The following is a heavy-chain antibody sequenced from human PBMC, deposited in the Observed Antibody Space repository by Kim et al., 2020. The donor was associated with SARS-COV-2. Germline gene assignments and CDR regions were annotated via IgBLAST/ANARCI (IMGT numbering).Heavy chain of an antibody. D-gene: IGHD6-19*01. V-gene: IGHV1-69*01. J-gene: IGHJ5*02. Sequence: AQKFRGRVTITADESTSTAYMELSSLRSEDTAVYYCARAQWLVRAWFDPWGQGTLVTVSS. CDR3: ARAQWLVRAWFDP.